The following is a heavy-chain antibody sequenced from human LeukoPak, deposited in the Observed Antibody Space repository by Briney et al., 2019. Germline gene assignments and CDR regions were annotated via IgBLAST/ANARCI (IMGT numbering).Heavy chain of an antibody. Sequence: SVTVSFTASGGTFTMYAISWVRLAQGQGLEWKGGIIRMFGKANYAQKFQGRVTLTADESTSTAYMELSSLRSEDTAVYYCARDRPYTGGWRGFDYWGQGTLVTVSS. CDR2: IIRMFGKA. CDR3: ARDRPYTGGWRGFDY. J-gene: IGHJ4*02. V-gene: IGHV1-69*13. CDR1: GGTFTMYA. D-gene: IGHD6-19*01.